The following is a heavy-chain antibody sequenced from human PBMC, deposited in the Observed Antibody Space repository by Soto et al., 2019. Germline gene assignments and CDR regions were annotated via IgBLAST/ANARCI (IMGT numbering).Heavy chain of an antibody. CDR2: LYYSGST. J-gene: IGHJ6*03. CDR1: GGSISSNNYY. D-gene: IGHD3-10*01. Sequence: SETLSLTCTVSGGSISSNNYYWGWIRQPPGKGLEWIGSLYYSGSTYYNPSLKSRVTISVDTSKNQFSLKLSSVTAADTAVYYCARPGSPYYYYYYMDVRGKGTTVTVSS. CDR3: ARPGSPYYYYYYMDV. V-gene: IGHV4-39*01.